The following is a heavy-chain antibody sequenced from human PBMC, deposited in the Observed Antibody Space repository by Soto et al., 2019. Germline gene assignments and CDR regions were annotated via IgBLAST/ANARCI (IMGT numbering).Heavy chain of an antibody. CDR2: IRSKADGYAT. CDR1: GFTFSGSA. J-gene: IGHJ4*02. CDR3: ATCGCDCSLFHY. Sequence: EVQLVESGGGLVQPGESLKLSCAASGFTFSGSAMHWARQASGKGLEWVGRIRSKADGYATAYAASVKGRFTISRGDSKNTASLKMNSLKTEDTAVYYRATCGCDCSLFHYWGQGTLVTVSS. D-gene: IGHD2-21*02. V-gene: IGHV3-73*01.